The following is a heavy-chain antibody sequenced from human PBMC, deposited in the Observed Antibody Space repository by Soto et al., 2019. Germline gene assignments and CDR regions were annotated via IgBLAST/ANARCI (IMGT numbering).Heavy chain of an antibody. V-gene: IGHV3-30*18. Sequence: VHLVESGGGVVQPGRSLRLSCAASGFTFSTYAMHWVRQAPGKGLEWVAMISYDGSDKYYADSLKGRFSISRDNSKSTLYLQMNSLRAEDTAVYYCAKAVTVFGVVIIPFDAFDIWGQGTMVTVSS. J-gene: IGHJ3*02. CDR1: GFTFSTYA. CDR3: AKAVTVFGVVIIPFDAFDI. D-gene: IGHD3-3*01. CDR2: ISYDGSDK.